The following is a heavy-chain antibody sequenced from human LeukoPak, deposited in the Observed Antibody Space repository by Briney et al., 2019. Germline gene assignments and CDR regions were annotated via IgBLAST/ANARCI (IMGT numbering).Heavy chain of an antibody. CDR2: ITWNSNNK. CDR3: AKQAVAGTENWFDR. D-gene: IGHD6-19*01. CDR1: GFIFDNYA. J-gene: IGHJ5*02. Sequence: GGSLRLSCAASGFIFDNYAMHWVRQAPGKGLEWVSGITWNSNNKDYADSVKGRFTISRDNAQNSLYLQMNSLRAEDTALYYCAKQAVAGTENWFDRWGQGTLVTVSA. V-gene: IGHV3-9*01.